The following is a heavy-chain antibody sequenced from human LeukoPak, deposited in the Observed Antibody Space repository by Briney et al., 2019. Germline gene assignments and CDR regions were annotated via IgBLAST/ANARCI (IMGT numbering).Heavy chain of an antibody. CDR1: GYTFSSYS. CDR2: IGSSSSTI. V-gene: IGHV3-48*01. D-gene: IGHD3-10*01. J-gene: IGHJ4*02. Sequence: PGGSLRLSCAASGYTFSSYSMNWVRQAPGKGLEWVSYIGSSSSTIYYADSVKGRFTISRDNAKNSLYLQMNSLRAEDTAVYYCARASYGSGSFPDYWGQGTLVTVSS. CDR3: ARASYGSGSFPDY.